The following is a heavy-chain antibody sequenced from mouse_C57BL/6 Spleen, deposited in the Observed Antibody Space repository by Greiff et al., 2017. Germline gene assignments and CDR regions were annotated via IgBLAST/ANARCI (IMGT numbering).Heavy chain of an antibody. J-gene: IGHJ3*01. CDR1: GYAFSSYW. Sequence: QVQLQQSGAELVKPGASVKISCKASGYAFSSYWMNWVKQRPGKGLEWIGQIYPGDGDTNYNGKFKGKATLTAAKSSSTAYMQLSSLTSEDSAVYFCARSYYGSSPCFAYWGQGTLVTVSA. CDR2: IYPGDGDT. CDR3: ARSYYGSSPCFAY. V-gene: IGHV1-80*01. D-gene: IGHD1-1*01.